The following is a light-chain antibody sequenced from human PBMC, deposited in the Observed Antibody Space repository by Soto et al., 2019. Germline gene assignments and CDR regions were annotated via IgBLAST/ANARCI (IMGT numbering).Light chain of an antibody. V-gene: IGKV3-20*01. CDR3: HQYGSSPQT. J-gene: IGKJ1*01. Sequence: EIVLTQSPGTLSLSPGERSTLSWRASQSVSSSYLAWYQQKPGQAPRLLIYGASSRATGIPDRFTGSGSGTDFTLTISRLEPEDFAVFYCHQYGSSPQTFGQGTKVDIK. CDR1: QSVSSSY. CDR2: GAS.